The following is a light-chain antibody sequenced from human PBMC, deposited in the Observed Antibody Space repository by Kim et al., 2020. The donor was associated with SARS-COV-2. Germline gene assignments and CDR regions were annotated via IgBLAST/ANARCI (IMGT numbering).Light chain of an antibody. CDR1: SSSIGDNP. CDR2: GDD. V-gene: IGLV1-44*01. J-gene: IGLJ3*02. Sequence: QPVLTQPPSVSGNPGQRVTISCSGSSSSIGDNPVSWYQQLPGMAPKLIIYGDDQRPSGVPDRFSGSKAGTSASLAISGLQSGDDGDYFCATWDDSLYGRVFGGGTRLTVL. CDR3: ATWDDSLYGRV.